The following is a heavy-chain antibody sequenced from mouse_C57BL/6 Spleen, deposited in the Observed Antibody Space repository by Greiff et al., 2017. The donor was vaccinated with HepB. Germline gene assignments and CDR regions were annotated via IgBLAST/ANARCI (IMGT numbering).Heavy chain of an antibody. Sequence: EVKLVESGGDLVKPGGSLKLSCAASGFTFSSYGMSWVRQTPDKRLEWVATISSGGSYTYYTDSVKGRFTISRDNAKNTLYLQRSSLKSEDTAMYYCARHGAAQASWFAYWGQGTLVTVSA. V-gene: IGHV5-6*01. J-gene: IGHJ3*01. CDR2: ISSGGSYT. CDR1: GFTFSSYG. D-gene: IGHD3-2*02. CDR3: ARHGAAQASWFAY.